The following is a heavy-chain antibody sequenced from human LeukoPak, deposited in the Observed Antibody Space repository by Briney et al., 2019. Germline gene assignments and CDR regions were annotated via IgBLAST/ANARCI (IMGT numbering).Heavy chain of an antibody. V-gene: IGHV4-59*01. CDR3: ARGNAD. Sequence: SETLSLTCTVSGGSINRYYWSWIRQTPGKGLEWIGYISYSGSTNYNPSLKSRVTISLGTSKNQFFLKLNSVTAADTALYYCARGNADWGQGTLVTVSS. CDR1: GGSINRYY. J-gene: IGHJ4*02. CDR2: ISYSGST.